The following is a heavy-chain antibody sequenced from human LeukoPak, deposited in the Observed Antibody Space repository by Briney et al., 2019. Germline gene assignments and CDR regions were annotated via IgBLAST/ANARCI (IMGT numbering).Heavy chain of an antibody. CDR1: GFTFSSYS. CDR2: ISSSSSYI. J-gene: IGHJ4*02. D-gene: IGHD3-10*01. Sequence: GGSLRLSCAASGFTFSSYSMNWVRQAPGKGLEWVSSISSSSSYIYYADSVKGRFTISRDNSENTLYLQINSLRAEDTAVYYCASFRGVGWDFVYWGQGTPVTVSS. CDR3: ASFRGVGWDFVY. V-gene: IGHV3-21*04.